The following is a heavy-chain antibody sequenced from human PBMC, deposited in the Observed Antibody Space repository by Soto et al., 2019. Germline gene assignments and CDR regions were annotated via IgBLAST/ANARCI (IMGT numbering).Heavy chain of an antibody. CDR1: GFTFSSYA. V-gene: IGHV3-30-3*01. J-gene: IGHJ4*02. CDR2: ISYDGSNK. CDR3: ARVDSSGWYYY. Sequence: PGGSLRLSCAASGFTFSSYARHWVRQAPGKGLEWVAVISYDGSNKYHADSVKGRFTISRDNSKNTLYLQMNSLRAEDTAVYYCARVDSSGWYYYWGQGTLVTVSS. D-gene: IGHD6-19*01.